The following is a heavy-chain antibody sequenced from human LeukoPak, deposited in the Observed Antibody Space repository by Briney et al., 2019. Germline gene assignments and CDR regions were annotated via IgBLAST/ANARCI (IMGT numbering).Heavy chain of an antibody. CDR2: INPNSGGT. CDR1: GFTFTGYY. D-gene: IGHD2-2*01. CDR3: AKGVYGVVVPAAFNC. J-gene: IGHJ4*02. Sequence: ASVKVSCKASGFTFTGYYMHWVRQAPGQGLEWMGWINPNSGGTNYAQTFRGRVTMTRDTSTSTAYMELNRLRSDDTAVYYCAKGVYGVVVPAAFNCWGQGTLVTVSS. V-gene: IGHV1-2*02.